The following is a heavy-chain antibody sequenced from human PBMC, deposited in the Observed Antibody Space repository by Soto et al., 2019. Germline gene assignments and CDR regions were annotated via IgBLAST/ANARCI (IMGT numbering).Heavy chain of an antibody. J-gene: IGHJ4*02. CDR2: MNPNSGNT. V-gene: IGHV1-8*01. Sequence: ASVKVSCKASGYTFTSYDINWVRQATGQGLEWMGWMNPNSGNTGYAQKFQGRVTMTTDTSISTAYMELRSLRSDDTAVYYCAREIVVVPAAGFDYWGQGTLVTVSS. CDR1: GYTFTSYD. CDR3: AREIVVVPAAGFDY. D-gene: IGHD2-2*01.